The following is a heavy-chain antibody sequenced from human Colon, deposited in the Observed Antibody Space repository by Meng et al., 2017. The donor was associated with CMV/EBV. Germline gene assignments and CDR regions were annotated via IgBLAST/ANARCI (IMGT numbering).Heavy chain of an antibody. D-gene: IGHD2-8*02. J-gene: IGHJ4*02. V-gene: IGHV6-1*01. CDR3: ARRHTSAWYYFDN. CDR2: TYFRSRWLY. CDR1: GDSVSSATVG. Sequence: SCVVSGDSVSSATVGWNWLRQSPSRGLEWLGRTYFRSRWLYDYAESVKGRVVISADSSNNQFTLQLNSVTPEDTAVYFCARRHTSAWYYFDNWGQGTLVTVSS.